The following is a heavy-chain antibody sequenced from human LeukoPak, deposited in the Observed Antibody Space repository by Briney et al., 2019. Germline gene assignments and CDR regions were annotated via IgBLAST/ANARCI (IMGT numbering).Heavy chain of an antibody. CDR1: GFTFSAYA. CDR2: IRGGGGSA. CDR3: ARDPNGDYIGAFDM. J-gene: IGHJ3*02. Sequence: GGSLRLSCTASGFTFSAYAMMWVRQAPGKGPEWVSAIRGGGGSAFYADSVEGRFTISRDNSKYTLFLQMNSLRAEDTAVYYCARDPNGDYIGAFDMWGPGTMVTVSS. V-gene: IGHV3-23*01. D-gene: IGHD4-17*01.